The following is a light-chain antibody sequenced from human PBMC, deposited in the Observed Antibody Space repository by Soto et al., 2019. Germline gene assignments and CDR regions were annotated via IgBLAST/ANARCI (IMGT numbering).Light chain of an antibody. CDR3: QHYNSYSEA. Sequence: DIQMPQSPSTLSGSVGDRVTITCRASQTISSWLAWYQQKPGKAPKLLIYKASTLKSGVPSRFSGSGSGTEFTLTISSLQPDEFATYDCQHYNSYSEAFGQGTKVERK. J-gene: IGKJ1*01. CDR1: QTISSW. V-gene: IGKV1-5*03. CDR2: KAS.